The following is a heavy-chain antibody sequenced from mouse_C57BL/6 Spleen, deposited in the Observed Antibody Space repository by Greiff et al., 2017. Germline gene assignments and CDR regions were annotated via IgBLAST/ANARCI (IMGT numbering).Heavy chain of an antibody. CDR1: GFTFSSYT. CDR3: ATPLYYDDDVYYAMDY. V-gene: IGHV5-9*01. D-gene: IGHD2-4*01. J-gene: IGHJ4*01. CDR2: ISGGGGNT. Sequence: EVMLVESGGGLVKPGGSLKLSCAASGFTFSSYTMSWVRQTPEKRLEWVATISGGGGNTYYPDSVKGRFTISRDNAKNTLYLQMSSLRSDDTALYYCATPLYYDDDVYYAMDYWGQGTSVTVSS.